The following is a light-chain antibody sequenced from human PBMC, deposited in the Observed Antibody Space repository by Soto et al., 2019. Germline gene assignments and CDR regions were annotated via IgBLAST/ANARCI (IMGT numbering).Light chain of an antibody. Sequence: QSALTQPASVSGSPGQSITISCTGTSSDVGGYNYVSWYQQHPGKAPKLMIYDVRNRPSGVSNRFSGSKSGNTDSLTISGLQAEDEGDYYCSAYTSSTTLVVFGGGTKLTV. J-gene: IGLJ2*01. V-gene: IGLV2-14*01. CDR3: SAYTSSTTLVV. CDR2: DVR. CDR1: SSDVGGYNY.